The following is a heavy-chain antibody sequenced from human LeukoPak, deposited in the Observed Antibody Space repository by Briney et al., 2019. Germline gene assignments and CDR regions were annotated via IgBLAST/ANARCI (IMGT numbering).Heavy chain of an antibody. V-gene: IGHV3-48*03. CDR1: GSTFSSYE. J-gene: IGHJ3*02. CDR2: ISTSGSST. Sequence: GWSLRLSCVVSGSTFSSYEMSWVRQAPGKGLEWISHISTSGSSTNYADSVKGRFIISRGNAKNSVYLQMNSLRAEDTAVYYCARVGGPRTFDIWGQGTMVTVSS. CDR3: ARVGGPRTFDI. D-gene: IGHD3-16*01.